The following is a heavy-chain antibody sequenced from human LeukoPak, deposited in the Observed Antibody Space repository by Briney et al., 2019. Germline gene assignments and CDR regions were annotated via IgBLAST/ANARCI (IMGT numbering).Heavy chain of an antibody. J-gene: IGHJ6*02. CDR3: ASMDSSGWYYYYGMDV. CDR1: GYTFTSYY. Sequence: ASVKVSCKASGYTFTSYYIHWVRQAPGQGLEWMGIINPSGGSTSYAQKFQGRVTMTRDTSTSTVYMELSSLRSEDTAVYYCASMDSSGWYYYYGMDVWGQGTTVTVSS. CDR2: INPSGGST. D-gene: IGHD6-19*01. V-gene: IGHV1-46*01.